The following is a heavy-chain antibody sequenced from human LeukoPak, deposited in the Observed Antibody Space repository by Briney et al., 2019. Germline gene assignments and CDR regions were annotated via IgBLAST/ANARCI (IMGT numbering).Heavy chain of an antibody. CDR2: IKSKTDGGTT. D-gene: IGHD1-26*01. Sequence: GGSLRLSCAASGFTVSSNYMSWVRQAPGKGLEWVGRIKSKTDGGTTDYAAPVKGRFTISRDDSKNTLYLQMNSLKTEDTAVYYCTARIVGATRIDYWGQGTLVTVSS. J-gene: IGHJ4*02. CDR3: TARIVGATRIDY. V-gene: IGHV3-15*01. CDR1: GFTVSSNY.